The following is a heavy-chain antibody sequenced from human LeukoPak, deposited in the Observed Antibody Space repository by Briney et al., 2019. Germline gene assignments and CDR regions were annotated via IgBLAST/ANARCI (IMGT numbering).Heavy chain of an antibody. CDR1: GGSISSSSYY. D-gene: IGHD2-2*03. Sequence: PSETLSLTCTVSGGSISSSSYYWSWIRQPPGKGLEWIGEINHSGSTNYNPSLKSRVTISVDTSKNQFSLKLSSVTAADTAVYHCARVDKGNYHYMDVWGKGTTVTVSS. CDR2: INHSGST. CDR3: ARVDKGNYHYMDV. J-gene: IGHJ6*03. V-gene: IGHV4-39*07.